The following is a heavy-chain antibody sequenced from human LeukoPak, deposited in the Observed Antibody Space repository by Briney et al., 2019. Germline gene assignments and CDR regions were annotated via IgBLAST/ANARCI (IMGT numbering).Heavy chain of an antibody. CDR1: GYSISSGYY. CDR2: IYHSGST. V-gene: IGHV4-38-2*01. D-gene: IGHD2-2*01. J-gene: IGHJ4*02. Sequence: PSETLSPTCAVSGYSISSGYYWGWIRQPPGKGLEWIGSIYHSGSTYYNPSLKSRVTISVDTSKNQFSLKLSSVTAADTAVYYCARQGYCSSTSCYGPHNFDYWGQGTLVTVSS. CDR3: ARQGYCSSTSCYGPHNFDY.